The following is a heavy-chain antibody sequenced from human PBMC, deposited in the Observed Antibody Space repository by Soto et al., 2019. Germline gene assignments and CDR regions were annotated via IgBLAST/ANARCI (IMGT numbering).Heavy chain of an antibody. CDR3: ARTTSYCGGDCYWS. CDR1: GFSLSTSGVG. Sequence: SGPTLVNPTQTLTLTCTFSGFSLSTSGVGVGWIRQPPGKALEWLALIYWDDDKRYSPSLKSRLTITKDTSKNQVVLTMINMDPVDTATYYCARTTSYCGGDCYWSWGQGTLVTVSS. D-gene: IGHD2-21*02. V-gene: IGHV2-5*02. CDR2: IYWDDDK. J-gene: IGHJ5*02.